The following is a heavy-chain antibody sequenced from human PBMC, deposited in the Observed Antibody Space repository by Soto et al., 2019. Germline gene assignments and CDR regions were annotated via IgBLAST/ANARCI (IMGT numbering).Heavy chain of an antibody. Sequence: GASVKVSCKASGYTFTSYAMHWVRQAPGQRLEWMGWINAGNGNTKYSQKFQGRVTITRDTSASTAYMELSSLRSEDTAVYYCARGGGSSWIRGWFDPWGQGTLVTVSS. V-gene: IGHV1-3*01. CDR2: INAGNGNT. J-gene: IGHJ5*02. CDR3: ARGGGSSWIRGWFDP. D-gene: IGHD6-13*01. CDR1: GYTFTSYA.